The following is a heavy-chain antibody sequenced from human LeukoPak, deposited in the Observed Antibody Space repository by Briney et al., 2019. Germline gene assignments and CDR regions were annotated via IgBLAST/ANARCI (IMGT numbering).Heavy chain of an antibody. V-gene: IGHV3-74*01. CDR1: GFTFSDHW. J-gene: IGHJ3*02. CDR2: IRGDGRKT. Sequence: GGSLRLSCATSGFTFSDHWMHWVRLVAGKGLVWVANIRGDGRKTWYADSVKGRFTISRDNAKNSLYLQMNSLRAEDTAVYYCARDGPVYAFDIWGQGTMVTVSS. CDR3: ARDGPVYAFDI.